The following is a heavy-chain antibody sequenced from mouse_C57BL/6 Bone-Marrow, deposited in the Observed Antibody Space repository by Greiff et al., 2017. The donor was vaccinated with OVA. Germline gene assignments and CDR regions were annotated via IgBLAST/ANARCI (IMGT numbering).Heavy chain of an antibody. V-gene: IGHV1-52*01. CDR1: GYTFTSYW. J-gene: IGHJ1*03. CDR2: IDPSDSET. Sequence: QVQLQQPGAELVRPGSSVKLSCKASGYTFTSYWMHWVKQRPIQGLEWIGNIDPSDSETHYNQKFKDKATLTVDKSSSPAYMQLSSLTSEDSAVYYCARDYDYDRYFDVWGTGTTVTVSS. CDR3: ARDYDYDRYFDV. D-gene: IGHD2-4*01.